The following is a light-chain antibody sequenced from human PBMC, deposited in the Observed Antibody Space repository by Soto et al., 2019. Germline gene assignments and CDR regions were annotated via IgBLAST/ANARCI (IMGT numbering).Light chain of an antibody. CDR1: QSVSSTY. Sequence: EIVLTQSPGTLSLSPGERATLSCRASQSVSSTYLAWYQQKPGQAPRLLIYGASSRASGIPDRLSGNGSGTDFTLTISRLEPEDFAVYYCQQYGSSRCTFGQGTKVEIK. CDR3: QQYGSSRCT. CDR2: GAS. J-gene: IGKJ2*02. V-gene: IGKV3-20*01.